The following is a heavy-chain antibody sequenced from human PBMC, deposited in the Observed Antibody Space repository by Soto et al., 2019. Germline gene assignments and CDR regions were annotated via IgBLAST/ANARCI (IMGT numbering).Heavy chain of an antibody. CDR1: GGTFISSA. V-gene: IGHV1-69*13. Sequence: GASVRVSCKASGGTFISSAISWVRQAPGQGLEWMGGIIPIFGTSNYAQKFQGRVTITADESTNTAYMELSSLRSEDTAVYYCAREGLVLVPTTVNSDYYYYAMDVWGQGTTVTVSS. CDR2: IIPIFGTS. CDR3: AREGLVLVPTTVNSDYYYYAMDV. J-gene: IGHJ6*02. D-gene: IGHD2-2*01.